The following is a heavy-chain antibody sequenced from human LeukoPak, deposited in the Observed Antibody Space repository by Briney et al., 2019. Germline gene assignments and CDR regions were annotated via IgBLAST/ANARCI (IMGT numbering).Heavy chain of an antibody. J-gene: IGHJ4*02. V-gene: IGHV1-2*02. CDR3: ARFRAVIDYLIDY. CDR1: GYTFTGYY. D-gene: IGHD3-10*01. CDR2: INPNSGGT. Sequence: GASVKVSCKASGYTFTGYYMHWVRQAPGQGLEWMGWINPNSGGTNYAQKFQGRVTMTRDTSISTAYMELSRLRSDDTAVYYCARFRAVIDYLIDYWGQGTPVTVSS.